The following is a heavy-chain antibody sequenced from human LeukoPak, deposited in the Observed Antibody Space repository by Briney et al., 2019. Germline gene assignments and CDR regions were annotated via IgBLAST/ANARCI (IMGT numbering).Heavy chain of an antibody. CDR1: GFTFSSYA. V-gene: IGHV3-30-3*01. CDR3: ARDLSWFGELFYYYYGMDV. D-gene: IGHD3-10*01. J-gene: IGHJ6*02. Sequence: PGRSLRLSCAASGFTFSSYAMHWVRQAPGKGLEWVAVISYDGSNKYYADPVKGRFTISRDNSKNTLYLQMNSLRAEDTAVYYCARDLSWFGELFYYYYGMDVWGQGTTVTVSS. CDR2: ISYDGSNK.